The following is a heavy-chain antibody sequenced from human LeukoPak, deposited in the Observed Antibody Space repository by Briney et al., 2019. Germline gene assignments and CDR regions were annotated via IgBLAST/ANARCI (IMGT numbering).Heavy chain of an antibody. Sequence: GGSLRLSCAASGFTFSSYSMNWVRQAPGKGLEWVSFISSSSSYIYYADSLKGRFTISRDNARNSLYLQMNSLRAEDTAVYYCAIAEQRSPIDYWGQGTLVTVSS. D-gene: IGHD1/OR15-1a*01. CDR1: GFTFSSYS. J-gene: IGHJ4*02. V-gene: IGHV3-21*01. CDR3: AIAEQRSPIDY. CDR2: ISSSSSYI.